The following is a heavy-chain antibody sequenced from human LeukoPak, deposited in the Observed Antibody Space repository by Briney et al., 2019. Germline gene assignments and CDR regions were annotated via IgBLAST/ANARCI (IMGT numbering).Heavy chain of an antibody. CDR1: GYTFTSYA. V-gene: IGHV7-4-1*02. Sequence: ASVKVSCKASGYTFTSYAMNWVRQAPGQGLEWMGWINTNTGNPTYAQGFTGRFVFSLDASVSTAYLQISSLKAEDTAVYYCARVVLAVAGIPDAFDIWGQGTMVTVSS. D-gene: IGHD6-19*01. J-gene: IGHJ3*02. CDR2: INTNTGNP. CDR3: ARVVLAVAGIPDAFDI.